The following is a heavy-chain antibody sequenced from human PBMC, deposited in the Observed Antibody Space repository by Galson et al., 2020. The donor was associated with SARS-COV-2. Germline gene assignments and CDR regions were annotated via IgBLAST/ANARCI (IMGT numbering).Heavy chain of an antibody. CDR1: GFTFSSYA. Sequence: GESLKISCAASGFTFSSYAMHWVRQAPGKGLEWVAVISYDGSNKYYADSVKGRFTISRDNSKNMLYLQINSLRAEDTAVYYCAKWKHQQADLWGRGTLVTVSS. J-gene: IGHJ2*01. CDR2: ISYDGSNK. D-gene: IGHD2-2*01. V-gene: IGHV3-30*04. CDR3: AKWKHQQADL.